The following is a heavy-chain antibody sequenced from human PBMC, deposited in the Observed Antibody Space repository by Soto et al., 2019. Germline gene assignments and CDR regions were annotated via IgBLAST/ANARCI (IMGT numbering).Heavy chain of an antibody. CDR2: ISDSGST. CDR1: GGSISSANYY. V-gene: IGHV4-31*03. J-gene: IGHJ5*02. CDR3: ARLSITAKGGWFDP. Sequence: QVQLQESGPGLVKPSQTLSLTCTVSGGSISSANYYWSWIRQHPAKGLEWLGYISDSGSTSYTPSLKSRVTISVDTSKNQFSLKLTSGTAADTAVYYCARLSITAKGGWFDPWGQGTLVTGSS. D-gene: IGHD1-20*01.